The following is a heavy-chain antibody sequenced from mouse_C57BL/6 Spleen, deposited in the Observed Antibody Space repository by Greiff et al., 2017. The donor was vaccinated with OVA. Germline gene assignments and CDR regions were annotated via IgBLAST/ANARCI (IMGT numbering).Heavy chain of an antibody. CDR1: GYTFTSYW. D-gene: IGHD2-1*01. CDR2: IDPSDSYT. CDR3: ARGDGNYEYFDV. V-gene: IGHV1-69*01. J-gene: IGHJ1*03. Sequence: QVQLQQPGAELVMPGASVKLSCKASGYTFTSYWMHWVKQRPGQGLEWIGEIDPSDSYTNYNQKFKGKSTLTVYKSSSTAYMQLSSLTSEDAAVYYCARGDGNYEYFDVWGTGTTVTVSS.